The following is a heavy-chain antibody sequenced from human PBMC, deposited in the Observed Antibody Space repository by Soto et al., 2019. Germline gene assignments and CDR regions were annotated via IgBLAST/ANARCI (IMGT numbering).Heavy chain of an antibody. V-gene: IGHV3-15*05. CDR2: IKSKTDGGTT. J-gene: IGHJ4*02. CDR1: GFTFSNAW. D-gene: IGHD3-16*02. CDR3: ARGWVGGLSRQPPTDS. Sequence: GGSLRLSCAASGFTFSNAWMSWVRQAPGKGLEWVGRIKSKTDGGTTDYAAPVKGRFTISRDDSKNTLYLQMNSLRVEDTGVYYCARGWVGGLSRQPPTDSWGQGTLVTVSS.